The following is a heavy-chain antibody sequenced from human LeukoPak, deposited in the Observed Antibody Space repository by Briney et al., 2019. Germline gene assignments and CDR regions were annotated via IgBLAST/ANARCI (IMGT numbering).Heavy chain of an antibody. CDR1: GFTFDDYG. D-gene: IGHD3-9*01. Sequence: PGGSLRLSCAASGFTFDDYGMSWVRQAPGKGLEWVSGINWNGGSTGYADSVKGRFTISRDNAKNSLYLQMNSLRAEDTALYHCARGGYDILTGFTYYYYYMDVWGKGTTVTISS. V-gene: IGHV3-20*01. CDR3: ARGGYDILTGFTYYYYYMDV. J-gene: IGHJ6*03. CDR2: INWNGGST.